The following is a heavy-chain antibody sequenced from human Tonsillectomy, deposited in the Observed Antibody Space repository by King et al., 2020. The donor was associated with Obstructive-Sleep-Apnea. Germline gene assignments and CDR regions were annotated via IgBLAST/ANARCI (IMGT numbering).Heavy chain of an antibody. CDR3: ARSLFKYYLGWGSPAGGMDV. Sequence: VQLVESGGGLVQTGGSLRLSCAASGFTFSSYAMFWVRQAPGKGLEYVSGVSSDGGSTYYANSVKGRFTISRDNSKNTLYLQMGSLRTEDTAVYYCARSLFKYYLGWGSPAGGMDVWGQGTTVTVSS. J-gene: IGHJ6*02. D-gene: IGHD3-10*01. V-gene: IGHV3-64*01. CDR2: VSSDGGST. CDR1: GFTFSSYA.